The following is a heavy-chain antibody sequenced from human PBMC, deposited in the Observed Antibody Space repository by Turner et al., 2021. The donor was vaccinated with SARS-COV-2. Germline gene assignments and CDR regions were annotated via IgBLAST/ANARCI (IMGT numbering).Heavy chain of an antibody. Sequence: QVQLVEAGGGVVQPGRSLRLSCAASGFTFSSYGMHWVRQAPGKGLEWVAVTSYYGSNKYYADSVKGRFTISRDNSKNTLYLQMNSLRAEDTAVYYCAKQQGLYSNPMYYFDYWGQGTLVTVSS. CDR2: TSYYGSNK. CDR1: GFTFSSYG. D-gene: IGHD4-4*01. V-gene: IGHV3-30*18. CDR3: AKQQGLYSNPMYYFDY. J-gene: IGHJ4*02.